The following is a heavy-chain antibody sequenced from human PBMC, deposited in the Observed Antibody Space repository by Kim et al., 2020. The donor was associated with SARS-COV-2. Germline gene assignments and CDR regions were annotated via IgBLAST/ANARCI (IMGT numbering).Heavy chain of an antibody. CDR2: ISSNGGVT. V-gene: IGHV3-64D*06. Sequence: GGSLRLSCSASGFTFSNYAIHWVRQAPGKGLEYVSAISSNGGVTYYADSVKGRFTISRDNSKNTLYLQMSSLRAEDTAVYYCVTGRKNYDRSGYFADYWGQGTLVTVSS. CDR1: GFTFSNYA. CDR3: VTGRKNYDRSGYFADY. J-gene: IGHJ4*02. D-gene: IGHD3-22*01.